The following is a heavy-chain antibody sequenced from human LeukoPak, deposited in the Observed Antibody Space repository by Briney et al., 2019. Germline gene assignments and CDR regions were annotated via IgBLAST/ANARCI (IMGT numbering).Heavy chain of an antibody. CDR1: GFTFNTYG. V-gene: IGHV3-48*01. CDR2: ISSSSSTI. D-gene: IGHD6-13*01. Sequence: GSLRLSCAASGFTFNTYGMIWVRQAPGKGLEWVSYISSSSSTITYADSVKGRFTISRDNVKNSLYLQMNSLRAEDTAVYYCARETLGIDYWGQGTLVTVSS. J-gene: IGHJ4*02. CDR3: ARETLGIDY.